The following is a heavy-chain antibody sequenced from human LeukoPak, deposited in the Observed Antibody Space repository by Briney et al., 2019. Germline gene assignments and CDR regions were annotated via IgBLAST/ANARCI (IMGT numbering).Heavy chain of an antibody. Sequence: PGGCLRLSCEAAGFTFTNDAASWVRQAPGEGRGWVSVTRGGGSNTDYADSVKGRFTIFRDNSKNTLYLQMNSLSAEDTAVYYCAKDMVSYYFDYWGQGTLVTVSS. J-gene: IGHJ4*02. CDR1: GFTFTNDA. V-gene: IGHV3-23*01. D-gene: IGHD4/OR15-4a*01. CDR3: AKDMVSYYFDY. CDR2: TRGGGSNT.